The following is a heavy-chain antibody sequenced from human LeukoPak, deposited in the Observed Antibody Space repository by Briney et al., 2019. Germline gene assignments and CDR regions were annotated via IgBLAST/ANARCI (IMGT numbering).Heavy chain of an antibody. J-gene: IGHJ6*03. D-gene: IGHD3-10*01. Sequence: GGSLRLSCAASGFTVSNKYMTWVRQAPGKGLEWVSLIYSDGRTYYADSVKGRCTISRDGSKNTLYLQMNSLRVEDTAVYYCAREDSGSYYNFYYFYMDVWGKGTTVTISS. CDR3: AREDSGSYYNFYYFYMDV. V-gene: IGHV3-53*01. CDR2: IYSDGRT. CDR1: GFTVSNKY.